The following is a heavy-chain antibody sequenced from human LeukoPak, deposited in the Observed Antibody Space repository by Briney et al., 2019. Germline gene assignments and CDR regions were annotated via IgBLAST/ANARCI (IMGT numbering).Heavy chain of an antibody. J-gene: IGHJ4*02. Sequence: GGSLRLSCAASGFTFSNYWMTWVRQAPGKGLEWVANIKQDGSEKYYVDSVKGRFTISRDNAKNSLYLQMNSLRAEDTAVYYCARSPDIVVVPAAYYDYWGQGTLVTVSS. CDR3: ARSPDIVVVPAAYYDY. V-gene: IGHV3-7*01. CDR1: GFTFSNYW. CDR2: IKQDGSEK. D-gene: IGHD2-2*01.